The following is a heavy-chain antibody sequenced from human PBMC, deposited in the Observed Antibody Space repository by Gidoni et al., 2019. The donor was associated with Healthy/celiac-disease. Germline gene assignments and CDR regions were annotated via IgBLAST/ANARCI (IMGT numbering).Heavy chain of an antibody. CDR1: GFTFSSYS. D-gene: IGHD2-2*02. Sequence: EVRLVESGGGLVKPGGSLRLSCAASGFTFSSYSMNWVRQAPGKGLEWVSSISSSSSYIYYADSVKGRFTISRDNAKNSLYLQMNSLRAEDTAVYYCARTAIPSFYFDYWGQGTLVTVSS. J-gene: IGHJ4*02. V-gene: IGHV3-21*01. CDR3: ARTAIPSFYFDY. CDR2: ISSSSSYI.